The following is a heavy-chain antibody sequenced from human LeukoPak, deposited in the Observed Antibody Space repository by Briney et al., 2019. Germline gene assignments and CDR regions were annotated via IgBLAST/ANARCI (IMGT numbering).Heavy chain of an antibody. V-gene: IGHV3-23*01. CDR1: GFPFSSYS. Sequence: GASLRLSCAASGFPFSSYSMTWVRQAPGKGLEWVSVISGSGGSTYYADSVKGRFTISRDNSKNTLHLQMNSLRAEDTAVYYCAKAPLRSRSYLYDDYWGQGTLVTVSS. CDR2: ISGSGGST. D-gene: IGHD5-18*01. J-gene: IGHJ4*02. CDR3: AKAPLRSRSYLYDDY.